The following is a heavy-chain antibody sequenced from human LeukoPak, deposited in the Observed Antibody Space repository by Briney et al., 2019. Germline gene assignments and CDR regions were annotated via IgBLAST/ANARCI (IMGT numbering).Heavy chain of an antibody. Sequence: SETLSLTCPVSCGSISSGGYYWGWIRQPPGKGLEWIANIYYSGSTYYKPVLKSRVTISVDTSKHQLSLKLRSLTAADTAVDYCARHEYSGSYYGLSWFDPWGQGTLVTVSS. V-gene: IGHV4-39*01. J-gene: IGHJ5*02. CDR2: IYYSGST. CDR3: ARHEYSGSYYGLSWFDP. CDR1: CGSISSGGYY. D-gene: IGHD1-26*01.